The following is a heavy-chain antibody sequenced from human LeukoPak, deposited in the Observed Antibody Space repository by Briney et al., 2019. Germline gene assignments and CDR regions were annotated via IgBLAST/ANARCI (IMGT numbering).Heavy chain of an antibody. Sequence: GGSLRLSCAASGFTFSNYAMSWVRQAPGKGLEWVSAISGSGGSTYYADSVKGRFTISRDNSKNTLYLQMNSLRAEGTAVYYCAKESDALDYGLFDYWGQGTLVTVSS. J-gene: IGHJ4*02. CDR1: GFTFSNYA. D-gene: IGHD4-17*01. CDR3: AKESDALDYGLFDY. CDR2: ISGSGGST. V-gene: IGHV3-23*01.